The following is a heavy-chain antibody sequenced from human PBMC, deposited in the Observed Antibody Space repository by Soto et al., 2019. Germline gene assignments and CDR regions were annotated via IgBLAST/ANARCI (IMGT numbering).Heavy chain of an antibody. CDR2: IDHSGKT. J-gene: IGHJ4*02. Sequence: PSETLSLTCTVSGGSISSSTYNWGWTRQSPGKGLEWIGSIDHSGKTYYNPSLKGRVIVSVDTSRNQFSLKLGSVTAADTAVYYCARPYYDSSGYYYGSGYYFDYWGQGTLVTVSS. CDR1: GGSISSSTYN. CDR3: ARPYYDSSGYYYGSGYYFDY. V-gene: IGHV4-39*01. D-gene: IGHD3-22*01.